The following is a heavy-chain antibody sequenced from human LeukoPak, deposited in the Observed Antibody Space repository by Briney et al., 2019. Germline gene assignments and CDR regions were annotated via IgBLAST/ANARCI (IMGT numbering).Heavy chain of an antibody. D-gene: IGHD3-3*01. CDR1: GFTFSSYW. Sequence: GGSLRLSCAASGFTFSSYWMSWVRQAPGKGLEWVANIKQDGSEKYYADSVKGRFTISRDNSKNTLYLQMNSLRAEDTAVYYCAKVNYDFWSGYSYYYYMDVWGKGTTVTVSS. CDR3: AKVNYDFWSGYSYYYYMDV. CDR2: IKQDGSEK. V-gene: IGHV3-7*01. J-gene: IGHJ6*03.